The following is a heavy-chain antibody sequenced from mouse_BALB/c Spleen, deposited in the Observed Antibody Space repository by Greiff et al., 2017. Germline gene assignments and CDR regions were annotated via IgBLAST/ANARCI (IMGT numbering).Heavy chain of an antibody. CDR2: ISSGGST. J-gene: IGHJ1*01. Sequence: EVQVVESGGGLVKPGGSLKLSCAASGFTFSSYAMSWVRQTPEKRLEWVASISSGGSTYYPDSVKGRFTISRDNARNILYLQMSSLRSEDTAMYYCARGRVLDWYFDVWGAGTTVTVSS. CDR3: ARGRVLDWYFDV. V-gene: IGHV5-6-5*01. CDR1: GFTFSSYA.